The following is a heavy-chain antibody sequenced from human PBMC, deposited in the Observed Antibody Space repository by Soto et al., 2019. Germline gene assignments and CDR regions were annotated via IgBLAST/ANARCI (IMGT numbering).Heavy chain of an antibody. CDR1: GDSISGFNW. CDR2: NFHSGSP. V-gene: IGHV4-4*02. Sequence: QVQLQESGPGLVRPSETLSLTCFVSGDSISGFNWWSWVRQSPGKALEWIGENFHSGSPKYNPSLKSRVRILVDKSKNHFSLNLTSVTAADTAIYYCARSRYGRFGLDVWGQGTTVAVSS. D-gene: IGHD4-17*01. CDR3: ARSRYGRFGLDV. J-gene: IGHJ6*02.